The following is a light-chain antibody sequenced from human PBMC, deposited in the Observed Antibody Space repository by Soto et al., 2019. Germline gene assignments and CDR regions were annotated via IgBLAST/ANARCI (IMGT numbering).Light chain of an antibody. CDR1: QSVGDN. CDR2: GAS. J-gene: IGKJ2*01. CDR3: QQYNKWPPYT. V-gene: IGKV3-15*01. Sequence: IVMTQSPATLSVSPGERAALSCRASQSVGDNVAWYQQKPGQPPRLLIYGASTRATGIPARFSGSGSGTEFTLTNSSLQSEDLAVYYCQQYNKWPPYTFGQGTKVEIK.